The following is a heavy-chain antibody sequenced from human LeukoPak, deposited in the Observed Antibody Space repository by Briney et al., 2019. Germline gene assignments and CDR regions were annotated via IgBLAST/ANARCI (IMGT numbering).Heavy chain of an antibody. CDR1: GFTVSSNY. Sequence: PGGSLRLSCAASGFTVSSNYMSWVRQAPGKGLEWVSYISSSGSTIYYADSVKGRFTVSRDNAKNSLYLQMNSLRAEDTAVYYCARGLSGRSDAFDIWGQGTMVTVSS. J-gene: IGHJ3*02. V-gene: IGHV3-11*01. CDR2: ISSSGSTI. D-gene: IGHD1-26*01. CDR3: ARGLSGRSDAFDI.